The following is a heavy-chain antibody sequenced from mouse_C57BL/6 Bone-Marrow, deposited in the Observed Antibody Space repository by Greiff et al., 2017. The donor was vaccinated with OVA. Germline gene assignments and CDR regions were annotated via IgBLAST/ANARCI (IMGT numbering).Heavy chain of an antibody. Sequence: QVHVKQSGAELARPGASVKLSCKASGYTFTSYGISWVKQRTGQGLEWIGEIYPRSGNTYYNEKFKGKATLTADKSSSTAYMELRSLTSEDSAVYFGARLYITVVAPGAMDYWGQGTSVTVSS. D-gene: IGHD1-1*01. V-gene: IGHV1-81*01. CDR3: ARLYITVVAPGAMDY. J-gene: IGHJ4*01. CDR2: IYPRSGNT. CDR1: GYTFTSYG.